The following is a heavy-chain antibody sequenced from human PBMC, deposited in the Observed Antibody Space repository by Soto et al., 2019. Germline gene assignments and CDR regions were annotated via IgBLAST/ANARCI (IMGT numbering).Heavy chain of an antibody. J-gene: IGHJ3*02. CDR2: INPNSGGT. D-gene: IGHD7-27*01. CDR1: GYTFTGYY. CDR3: ARSLTGDDAFDI. Sequence: ASVKVSCKASGYTFTGYYMHWVRQAPGQGLEWMGWINPNSGGTNYAQKFQGWVTMTRDMSISTAYMELSRLRSDDTAVYYCARSLTGDDAFDIWGQGTMVTVSS. V-gene: IGHV1-2*04.